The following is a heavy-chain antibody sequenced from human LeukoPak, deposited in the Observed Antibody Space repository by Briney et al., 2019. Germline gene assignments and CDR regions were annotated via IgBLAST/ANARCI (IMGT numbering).Heavy chain of an antibody. CDR3: ARHPGKVTNDWYFDL. CDR1: GYTFAVYY. Sequence: ASVKVSCKASGYTFAVYYIHWVRQAPGQGLEWLGWINPNSGGTNYAQKFQGRITMTRDTSITTVYMEVSRLTSDDTAVYYCARHPGKVTNDWYFDLWGRGTLVTVSS. CDR2: INPNSGGT. J-gene: IGHJ2*01. V-gene: IGHV1-2*02. D-gene: IGHD4-23*01.